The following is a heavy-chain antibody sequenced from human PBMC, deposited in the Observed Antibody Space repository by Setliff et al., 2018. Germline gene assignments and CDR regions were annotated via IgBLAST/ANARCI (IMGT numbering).Heavy chain of an antibody. CDR1: GFTFSSWG. J-gene: IGHJ4*02. Sequence: GASLKISCTASGFTFSSWGMSWVRQAPGKGLEWVSGINSGSGFLTHYADSVKGRFTISRDNSKNTLYLEMTSLRADDTAIYYCAKAGGWNWPRYYFDYWGQGTLVTVSS. CDR2: INSGSGFLT. V-gene: IGHV3-23*01. D-gene: IGHD1-7*01. CDR3: AKAGGWNWPRYYFDY.